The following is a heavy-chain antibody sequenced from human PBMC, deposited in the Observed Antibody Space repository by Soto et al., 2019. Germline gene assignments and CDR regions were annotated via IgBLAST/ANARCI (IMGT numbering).Heavy chain of an antibody. D-gene: IGHD4-17*01. Sequence: QVQLQESGPGLVKPSGTLSLTCAVSGGSISSSNWWSWVRQPPGKGLEWIGEIYHSGSTNYNPSLKSRVTIPVDKAKNQCSRKLSSVTAADTAVYYCARAKNTEMVYGDDSYGMDVWGQGTTVTVSS. J-gene: IGHJ6*02. CDR2: IYHSGST. V-gene: IGHV4-4*02. CDR1: GGSISSSNW. CDR3: ARAKNTEMVYGDDSYGMDV.